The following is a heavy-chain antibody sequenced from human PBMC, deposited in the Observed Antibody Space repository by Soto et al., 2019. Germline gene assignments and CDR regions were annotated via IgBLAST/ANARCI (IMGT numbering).Heavy chain of an antibody. D-gene: IGHD3-10*01. CDR3: ARVGNYYYGMDV. CDR2: INAGNDNT. V-gene: IGHV1-3*01. Sequence: GQRLEWMGWINAGNDNTKYSQKFQGRVTITRDTSASTVYMELSSLSSEDTAVYYCARVGNYYYGMDVWGQGPTLTVSS. J-gene: IGHJ6*02.